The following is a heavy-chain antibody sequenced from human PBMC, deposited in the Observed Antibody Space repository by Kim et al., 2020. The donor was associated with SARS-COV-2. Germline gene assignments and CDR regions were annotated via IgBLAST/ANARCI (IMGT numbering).Heavy chain of an antibody. D-gene: IGHD6-13*01. V-gene: IGHV3-21*01. CDR1: GFTFSSYS. CDR3: ARDGRLEQQLGYFAY. J-gene: IGHJ4*02. CDR2: ISSSSSYI. Sequence: GGSLRLSCAASGFTFSSYSMNWVRQAPGKGLEWVSSISSSSSYIYYADSVKGRFTISRDNAKNSLYLQMNSLRAEDTAVYYCARDGRLEQQLGYFAYWGQGTLVTVSS.